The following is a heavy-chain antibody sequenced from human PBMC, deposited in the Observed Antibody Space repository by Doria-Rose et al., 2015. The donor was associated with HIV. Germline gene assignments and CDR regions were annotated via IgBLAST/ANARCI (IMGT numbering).Heavy chain of an antibody. J-gene: IGHJ4*02. CDR3: ARIKSSRWYHKYYFDF. CDR1: GVSLSSPGMG. V-gene: IGHV2-26*01. CDR2: IFSDDER. D-gene: IGHD6-13*01. Sequence: SGPVLVKPTETLTLTCTVSGVSLSSPGMGVSWIRQPPGKALEWLANIFSDDERSYNTSLKSRLTISRGTSKSQAVLTMTGMDPVDTATYYCARIKSSRWYHKYYFDFWGQGTLVIVSA.